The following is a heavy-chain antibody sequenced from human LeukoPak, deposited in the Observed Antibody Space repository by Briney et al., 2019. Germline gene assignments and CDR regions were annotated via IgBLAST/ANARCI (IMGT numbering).Heavy chain of an antibody. J-gene: IGHJ6*03. D-gene: IGHD6-13*01. CDR2: IYHSGST. CDR3: ARADYSSTWSHDYYYMDV. Sequence: SETLSLTCTVFGYSISSGYYWGWIRQPPGKGLEWIGSIYHSGSTYYNPSLKSRVTISVDTSKNQFSLKLSSVTAADTAVYYCARADYSSTWSHDYYYMDVWGKGTTVTVSS. CDR1: GYSISSGYY. V-gene: IGHV4-38-2*02.